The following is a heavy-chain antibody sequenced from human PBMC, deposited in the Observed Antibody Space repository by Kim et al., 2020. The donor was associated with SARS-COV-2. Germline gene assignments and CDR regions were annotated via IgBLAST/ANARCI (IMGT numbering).Heavy chain of an antibody. Sequence: GGSLRLSCAASGFTFSSYSMNWVRQAPGKGLEWVSSISSSSSYIYYADSVKGRFTISRDNAKNSLYLQMNSLRAEDTAVYYCARDRYLLWFGEHVQAAYYYYYYGMDVWGQGTTVTVSS. J-gene: IGHJ6*02. CDR3: ARDRYLLWFGEHVQAAYYYYYYGMDV. V-gene: IGHV3-21*01. D-gene: IGHD3-10*01. CDR2: ISSSSSYI. CDR1: GFTFSSYS.